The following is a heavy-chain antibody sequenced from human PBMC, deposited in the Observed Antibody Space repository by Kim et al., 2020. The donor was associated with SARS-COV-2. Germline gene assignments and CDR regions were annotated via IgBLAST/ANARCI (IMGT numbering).Heavy chain of an antibody. D-gene: IGHD2-15*01. V-gene: IGHV4-39*01. CDR3: ARQVRGGMVVAAPHYFDY. Sequence: SETLSLTCTVSGGSISSSSYYWGWIRQPPGKGLEWIGSSYYSWSTYYNPSLKSRVTISVDTSKNQFSLKLSSVTDADTAVYYCARQVRGGMVVAAPHYFDYWGQGTLVTVFS. J-gene: IGHJ4*02. CDR1: GGSISSSSYY. CDR2: SYYSWST.